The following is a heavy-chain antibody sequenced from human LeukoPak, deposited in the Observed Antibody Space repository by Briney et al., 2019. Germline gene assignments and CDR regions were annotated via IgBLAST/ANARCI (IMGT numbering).Heavy chain of an antibody. CDR2: IIPIFGTA. D-gene: IGHD7-27*01. J-gene: IGHJ4*02. Sequence: SVKVSCKASGGTFSSYAISWVRQAPGQGLEWMGGIIPIFGTANYAQKFQGRVTITADESTSTAYMELSSLRSEDTAVYYCARGRTRTGVLGYWGQGTLVTVSS. CDR3: ARGRTRTGVLGY. CDR1: GGTFSSYA. V-gene: IGHV1-69*13.